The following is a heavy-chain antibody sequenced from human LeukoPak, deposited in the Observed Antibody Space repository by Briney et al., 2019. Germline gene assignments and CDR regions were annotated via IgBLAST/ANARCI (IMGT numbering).Heavy chain of an antibody. Sequence: SETLSLTCTVSGDSISSGSYYWRWIRQPAGKGLEWIGRIFTSGTTSYNPSLKSRVTISIDTSKNQFSLKLSSVNDADTAVYYCARLVVVPAAIGQDTPYYYYYMDVWGRGTTVTVSS. CDR1: GDSISSGSYY. J-gene: IGHJ6*03. D-gene: IGHD2-2*02. CDR3: ARLVVVPAAIGQDTPYYYYYMDV. CDR2: IFTSGTT. V-gene: IGHV4-61*02.